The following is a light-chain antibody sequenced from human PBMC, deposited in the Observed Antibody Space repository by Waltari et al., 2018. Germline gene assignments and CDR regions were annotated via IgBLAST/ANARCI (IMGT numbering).Light chain of an antibody. Sequence: QPVLTQPPSVSAAPGQTVTISCSGSSPNIGNNYLSWFQHIPGTAPKLLIYENNKRPSGIPDRFSGSKSGTSATLAISGLQTGDEADYYCGTWDNRVSVEGVFGGGTKLTVL. CDR1: SPNIGNNY. CDR2: ENN. J-gene: IGLJ3*02. CDR3: GTWDNRVSVEGV. V-gene: IGLV1-51*02.